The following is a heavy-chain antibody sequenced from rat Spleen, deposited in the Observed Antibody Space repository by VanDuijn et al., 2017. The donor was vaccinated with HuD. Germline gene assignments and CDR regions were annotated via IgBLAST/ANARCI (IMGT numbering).Heavy chain of an antibody. D-gene: IGHD1-1*01. J-gene: IGHJ2*01. V-gene: IGHV5-7*01. Sequence: EVQLVESGGGLVQPGRSLKLSCAASGFNFNDHWMGWVRQAPKKGLEWVATITSGGSNTYYPDSVKGRFTISRDNAKNSLYLQMNSPKSEDTATYYCARHYYYSGPVDYWGQGVMVTVSS. CDR3: ARHYYYSGPVDY. CDR2: ITSGGSNT. CDR1: GFNFNDHW.